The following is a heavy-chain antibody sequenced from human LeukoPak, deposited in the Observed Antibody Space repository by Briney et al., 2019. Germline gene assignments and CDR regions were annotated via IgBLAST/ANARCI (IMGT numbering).Heavy chain of an antibody. V-gene: IGHV3-7*01. J-gene: IGHJ6*02. D-gene: IGHD2-2*01. CDR2: IKQDGSEK. CDR3: ARGRDIVVVPAAYYYYYYGMGV. CDR1: GFTFSSYW. Sequence: GGSLRLSCAASGFTFSSYWMSWVRQAPGKGLEWVANIKQDGSEKYYVDSVKGRFTISRDNAKNSLYLQMNSLRAEDTAVYYCARGRDIVVVPAAYYYYYYGMGVWGQGTTVTVSS.